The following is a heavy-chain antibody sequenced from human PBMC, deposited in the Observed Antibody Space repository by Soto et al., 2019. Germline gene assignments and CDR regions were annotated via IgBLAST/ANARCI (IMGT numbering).Heavy chain of an antibody. CDR2: ISSSGSTI. D-gene: IGHD3-16*02. V-gene: IGHV3-11*01. CDR3: AKDLGVTITFGGVIAPYWFDP. J-gene: IGHJ5*02. Sequence: LRLSCAASGFTFSDYYMSWIRQAPGKGLEWVSYISSSGSTIYYADSVKGRFTISRDNSKNTLYLQMNRLRAEDTAVYYCAKDLGVTITFGGVIAPYWFDPWGQGTLVTVS. CDR1: GFTFSDYY.